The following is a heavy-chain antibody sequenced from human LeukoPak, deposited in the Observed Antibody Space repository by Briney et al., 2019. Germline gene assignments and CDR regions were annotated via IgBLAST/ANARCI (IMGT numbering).Heavy chain of an antibody. Sequence: SETLSLTCTVSGGSISSSSYYWGWIRQPPGKGLEWLGRIYYSGSTYYNPSLKSRVTISVDTSKNQFSLKLSSVTAADTAVYYCARHVYDILTGYHLDFDYWGQGTLVTVSS. CDR3: ARHVYDILTGYHLDFDY. D-gene: IGHD3-9*01. J-gene: IGHJ4*02. CDR1: GGSISSSSYY. CDR2: IYYSGST. V-gene: IGHV4-39*01.